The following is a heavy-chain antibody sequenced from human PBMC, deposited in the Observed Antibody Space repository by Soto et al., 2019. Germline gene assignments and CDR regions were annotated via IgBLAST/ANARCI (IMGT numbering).Heavy chain of an antibody. V-gene: IGHV3-30*18. CDR3: AKDRSYYYGSGSYFLENYFDY. J-gene: IGHJ4*02. CDR2: ISYDGSNK. CDR1: GFTFSRVG. D-gene: IGHD3-10*01. Sequence: GGSLRLSCAASGFTFSRVGMHWVRQAPGKGLEWVAVISYDGSNKYYADSVKGRFTISRDNSKNTLYLQMNSLRAEDTAVYYCAKDRSYYYGSGSYFLENYFDYWGQGTQVTVSS.